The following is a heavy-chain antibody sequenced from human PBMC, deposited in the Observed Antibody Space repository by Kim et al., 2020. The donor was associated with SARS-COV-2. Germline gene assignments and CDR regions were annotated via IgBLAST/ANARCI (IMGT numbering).Heavy chain of an antibody. CDR2: IYYSGST. Sequence: SETLSLTCTVSGGSISSYYWSWIRQPPGKGLEWIGYIYYSGSTNYNPSLKSRVTISVDTSKNQFSLKLSSVTAADTAVYYCAGLDERDAFDSWGQGTMVTVSS. V-gene: IGHV4-59*13. CDR1: GGSISSYY. D-gene: IGHD2-2*03. CDR3: AGLDERDAFDS. J-gene: IGHJ3*02.